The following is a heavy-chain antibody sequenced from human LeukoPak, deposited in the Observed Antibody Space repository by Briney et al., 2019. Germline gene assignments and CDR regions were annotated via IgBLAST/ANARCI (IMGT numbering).Heavy chain of an antibody. J-gene: IGHJ3*02. D-gene: IGHD3-22*01. Sequence: KPGGSLRLSCAASGFTFSDYYMSWIRQAPGKGLEWVSYISSSGSTIYYADSVKGRFTISRDNAKNSLYLQMNSLRAEDTAVYYCARAEGLPSYYYDSREGVGAFDIWGQGTMVTVSS. CDR3: ARAEGLPSYYYDSREGVGAFDI. CDR2: ISSSGSTI. V-gene: IGHV3-11*01. CDR1: GFTFSDYY.